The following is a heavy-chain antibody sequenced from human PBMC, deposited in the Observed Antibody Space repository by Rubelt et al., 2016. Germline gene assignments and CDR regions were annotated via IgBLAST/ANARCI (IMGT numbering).Heavy chain of an antibody. CDR1: GYFISSGYY. CDR3: AGGMTTCFGTPRQSEDY. Sequence: QVQLQESGPGLVKPSETLSLICTVSGYFISSGYYWGWIRQSPEKGLEWIASIHHIGTTSFNPSLTSRITISVATSNNQSSLKRSSGTAAATAVYYCAGGMTTCFGTPRQSEDYCGQGTLVTVSS. D-gene: IGHD4-17*01. V-gene: IGHV4-38-2*02. CDR2: IHHIGTT. J-gene: IGHJ4*02.